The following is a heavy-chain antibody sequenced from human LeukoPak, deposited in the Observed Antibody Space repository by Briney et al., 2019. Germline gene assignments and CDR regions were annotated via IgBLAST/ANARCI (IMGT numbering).Heavy chain of an antibody. D-gene: IGHD1-26*01. V-gene: IGHV3-66*02. J-gene: IGHJ6*02. CDR2: IYSGGST. CDR1: GFTVSSSY. CDR3: ARGGVGAPWNYGMDV. Sequence: GGSLRLSCAASGFTVSSSYMNWVRQAPGKGLEWVSVIYSGGSTFYADSVKGRFTISRDNSKNTLHLQMNSLRPEDTAVYYCARGGVGAPWNYGMDVWGQGTTVTVSS.